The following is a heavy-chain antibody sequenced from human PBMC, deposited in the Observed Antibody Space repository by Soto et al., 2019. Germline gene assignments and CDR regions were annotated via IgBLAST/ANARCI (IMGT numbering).Heavy chain of an antibody. CDR3: ARADDFWSGYRQGWFDP. Sequence: ASVKVSCKASGYTFTIYGIIWVRQAPGQGLEWMGWISAYNGNTNYAQKLQGRVTMTTDTSTSTAYMELRSLRSDDTAVYYCARADDFWSGYRQGWFDPWGQGTLVTVSS. CDR2: ISAYNGNT. V-gene: IGHV1-18*01. CDR1: GYTFTIYG. D-gene: IGHD3-3*01. J-gene: IGHJ5*02.